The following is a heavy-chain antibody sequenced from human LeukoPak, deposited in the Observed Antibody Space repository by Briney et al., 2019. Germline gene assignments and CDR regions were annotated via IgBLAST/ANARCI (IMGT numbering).Heavy chain of an antibody. CDR3: ARGPNSYDRRGYSPQRWYYFDY. V-gene: IGHV3-30-3*01. CDR2: ISYDGSNK. CDR1: GFTFSSYA. Sequence: GGSLRLSCAASGFTFSSYAMHWVRQAPGKGLEWVAVISYDGSNKYYADSVKGRFTISRDNSKNTLYLQMNSLRAEDTAVYYCARGPNSYDRRGYSPQRWYYFDYWGQGPLVTVSS. J-gene: IGHJ4*02. D-gene: IGHD3-22*01.